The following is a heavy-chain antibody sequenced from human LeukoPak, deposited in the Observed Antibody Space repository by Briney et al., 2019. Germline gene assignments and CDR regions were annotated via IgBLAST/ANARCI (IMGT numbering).Heavy chain of an antibody. CDR1: GFTFSSYA. J-gene: IGHJ4*02. Sequence: TGGSLRLSCAASGFTFSSYAMSWVRQAPGKGLEWVSTISGSGGSTSYADSVKGRFTISRDNSKHTLYLQMNSLRAEDTAVYYCAKDPEVVVAATGFDYWGQGTLVTVPS. CDR2: ISGSGGST. V-gene: IGHV3-23*01. D-gene: IGHD2-15*01. CDR3: AKDPEVVVAATGFDY.